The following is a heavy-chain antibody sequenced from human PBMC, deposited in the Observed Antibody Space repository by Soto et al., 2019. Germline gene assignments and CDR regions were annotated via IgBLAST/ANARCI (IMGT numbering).Heavy chain of an antibody. CDR1: GFTFSSYG. Sequence: GGSLRLSCAASGFTFSSYGMHWVRQAPGKGLEWVAVIWYDGSNKYYADSVKGRFTISRDNSKNTLYLQMNSLRAEDTAVYYCARDPSPPTPSHAFDIWGQGTMVTVSS. CDR3: ARDPSPPTPSHAFDI. CDR2: IWYDGSNK. J-gene: IGHJ3*02. V-gene: IGHV3-33*01.